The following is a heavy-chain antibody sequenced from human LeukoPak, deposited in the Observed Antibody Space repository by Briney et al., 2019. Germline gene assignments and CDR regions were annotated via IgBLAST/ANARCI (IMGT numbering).Heavy chain of an antibody. CDR3: ALEMGTAMVRKRVDY. CDR2: IIPIFGTA. CDR1: GGTFSSYA. V-gene: IGHV1-69*05. J-gene: IGHJ4*02. D-gene: IGHD5-18*01. Sequence: GSSVKVSCKASGGTFSSYAISWVRQATGQGLEWMGRIIPIFGTANYAQKFQGRVTITTDESTSTAYMELSSLRSEGTAVYYCALEMGTAMVRKRVDYWGQGTLVTVSS.